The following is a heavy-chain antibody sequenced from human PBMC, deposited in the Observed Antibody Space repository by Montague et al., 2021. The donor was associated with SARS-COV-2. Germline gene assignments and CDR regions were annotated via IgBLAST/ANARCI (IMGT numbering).Heavy chain of an antibody. D-gene: IGHD6-19*01. V-gene: IGHV4-39*01. Sequence: SETLSLTCTVSGGSTSSSSYYWAWIRQPPGKGLGWIGSIYYRGSTYYNPSLKSRVFISVDTSKNQLSLTLTSVTAADTAVYYCATQEDPSGWIPGPFDFWGQGTLLSVSS. CDR1: GGSTSSSSYY. CDR3: ATQEDPSGWIPGPFDF. J-gene: IGHJ4*02. CDR2: IYYRGST.